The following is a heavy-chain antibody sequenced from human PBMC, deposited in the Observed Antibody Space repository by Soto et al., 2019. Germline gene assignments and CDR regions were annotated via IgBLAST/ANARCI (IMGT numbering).Heavy chain of an antibody. CDR3: ARGGGYSYGRHYWYFDL. J-gene: IGHJ2*01. CDR1: GGSISSGDYY. CDR2: IYYSGST. Sequence: LSLTCTVSGGSISSGDYYWSWIRQPPGKGLEWIGYIYYSGSTYYNPSLKSRVTISVDTSKNQFSLKLSSVTAADTAVYYCARGGGYSYGRHYWYFDLWGRGTLVTVSS. V-gene: IGHV4-30-4*01. D-gene: IGHD5-18*01.